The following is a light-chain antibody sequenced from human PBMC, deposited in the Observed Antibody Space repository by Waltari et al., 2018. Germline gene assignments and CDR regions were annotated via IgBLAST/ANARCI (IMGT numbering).Light chain of an antibody. Sequence: EIVLTQSPGTLSLSPGEGATLSCRTSQTIRTTYLAWYQQKPGQAPRLLIYAASTRATGVSDRFSGSGFGTVFSLTISRLEPEDFAVYFCQNHERLPATFGQGTKVEIK. CDR2: AAS. CDR1: QTIRTTY. V-gene: IGKV3-20*01. CDR3: QNHERLPAT. J-gene: IGKJ1*01.